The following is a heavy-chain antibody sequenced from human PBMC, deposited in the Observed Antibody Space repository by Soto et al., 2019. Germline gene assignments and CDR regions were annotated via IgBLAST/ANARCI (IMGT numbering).Heavy chain of an antibody. D-gene: IGHD3-3*01. CDR3: ARGASPYYDFWSGPPNDAFDI. Sequence: ASVKVSCKASGYTFTSYGISWVRQAPGQGLEWMGIINPCGGNTSYAQKFQGRVTMTRDTSTSTVYMELSSLRSEDTAVYYCARGASPYYDFWSGPPNDAFDIWGQGTMVTVSS. CDR2: INPCGGNT. V-gene: IGHV1-46*01. J-gene: IGHJ3*02. CDR1: GYTFTSYG.